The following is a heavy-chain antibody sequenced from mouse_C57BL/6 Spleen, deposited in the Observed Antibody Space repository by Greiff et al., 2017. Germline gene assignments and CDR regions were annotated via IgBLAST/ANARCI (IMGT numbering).Heavy chain of an antibody. Sequence: VQLQQPGAELVMPGASVMLSCKASGYTFTSYWMHWVKQRPGQGLEWIGEIDPSDSYTNYNQKFKGKSTLTVDKSSSTAYMQLSSLTSEDSAVYYCARTGLLRPAWFAYWGQGTLVTVSA. J-gene: IGHJ3*01. CDR2: IDPSDSYT. CDR1: GYTFTSYW. CDR3: ARTGLLRPAWFAY. D-gene: IGHD1-2*01. V-gene: IGHV1-69*01.